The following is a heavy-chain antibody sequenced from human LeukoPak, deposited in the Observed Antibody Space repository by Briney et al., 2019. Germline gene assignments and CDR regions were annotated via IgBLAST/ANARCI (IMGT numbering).Heavy chain of an antibody. CDR3: ARDVGEYCSSTNCYASHY. Sequence: ASVKVSCKASGYTFTGYYMHWVRQAPGQGLEWMGWIYPNSGGTKYAQKFQGRVTMTRDTSISTAYLELSRLRSDDTAVYYCARDVGEYCSSTNCYASHYWGQGTLVTVSS. J-gene: IGHJ4*02. CDR2: IYPNSGGT. D-gene: IGHD2-2*01. CDR1: GYTFTGYY. V-gene: IGHV1-2*02.